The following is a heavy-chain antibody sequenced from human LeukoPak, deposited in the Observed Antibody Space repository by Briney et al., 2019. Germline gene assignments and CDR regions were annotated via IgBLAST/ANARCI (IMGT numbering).Heavy chain of an antibody. V-gene: IGHV1-18*01. J-gene: IGHJ4*02. CDR2: ISAYNGNT. D-gene: IGHD2-2*02. CDR1: GYTFTSYG. Sequence: ASVKVSCKASGYTFTSYGISWVRQAPGQGLEWMGWISAYNGNTNYAQKLQGRVTMTTDTSTSTAYMELRSLRSDDTAVYYCARGKLYCTSASCYTLFDYWGQGTLVTVSS. CDR3: ARGKLYCTSASCYTLFDY.